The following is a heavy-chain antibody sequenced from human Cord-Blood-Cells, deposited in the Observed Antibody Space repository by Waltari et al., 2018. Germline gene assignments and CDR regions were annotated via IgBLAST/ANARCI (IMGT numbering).Heavy chain of an antibody. Sequence: QVQLVQSGAEVKTPGSSVEVSCKASGGTFSRCAISWVRQAPGQGLEWMGGIIPICGTANYAQKFQGRVTITADESTSTAYMELSSLRSEDTAVYYCARDVMGLAAAGSHDAFDIWGQGTMVTVSS. V-gene: IGHV1-69*01. D-gene: IGHD6-13*01. CDR2: IIPICGTA. CDR1: GGTFSRCA. CDR3: ARDVMGLAAAGSHDAFDI. J-gene: IGHJ3*02.